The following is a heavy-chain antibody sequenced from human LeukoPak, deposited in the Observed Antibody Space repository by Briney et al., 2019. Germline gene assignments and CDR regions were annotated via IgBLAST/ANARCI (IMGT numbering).Heavy chain of an antibody. Sequence: SSETLSLTCTASGYSISSGYYWGWIRQPPGKGLEWIGSIYHSGSTYYNPSLKSRVTISVDTSKNQFSLKLSSVTAADTAVYYCARDGLRSMLGYYYYMDVWGKGTTVTVSS. J-gene: IGHJ6*03. CDR3: ARDGLRSMLGYYYYMDV. CDR1: GYSISSGYY. CDR2: IYHSGST. D-gene: IGHD2-8*01. V-gene: IGHV4-38-2*02.